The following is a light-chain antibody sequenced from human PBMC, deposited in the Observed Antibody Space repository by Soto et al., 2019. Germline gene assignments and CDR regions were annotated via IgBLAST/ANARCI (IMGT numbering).Light chain of an antibody. V-gene: IGLV1-40*01. CDR1: GSNIGAGYP. CDR2: GNT. J-gene: IGLJ3*02. Sequence: QSVLTQPPSVSGAPGQRVTVSCIGSGSNIGAGYPVHWYQQLPGTAPQLLIYGNTNRPSGVPDRFSGSKSGTSASLAITGLQAEDEADYYCQSYDSSLSGWVFGGGTKVTVL. CDR3: QSYDSSLSGWV.